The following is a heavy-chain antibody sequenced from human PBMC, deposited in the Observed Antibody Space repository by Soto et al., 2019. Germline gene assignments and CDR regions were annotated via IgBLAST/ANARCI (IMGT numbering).Heavy chain of an antibody. CDR2: ISSSSSYI. CDR3: ARDQVAGTRYFDL. D-gene: IGHD6-19*01. V-gene: IGHV3-21*01. CDR1: GFTFSSYS. Sequence: EVQLVESGGGLVKPGGSLRLSCAASGFTFSSYSMNWVRQAPGKGLEWVSSISSSSSYIYYADSVKGRFTISRDNAKNSLYRQMTSLRAEDTAVYYCARDQVAGTRYFDLWGRGTLVTISS. J-gene: IGHJ2*01.